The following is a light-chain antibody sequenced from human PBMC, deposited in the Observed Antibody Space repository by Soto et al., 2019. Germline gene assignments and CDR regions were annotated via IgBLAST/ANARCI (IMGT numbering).Light chain of an antibody. V-gene: IGLV2-23*02. CDR3: CSYAGSTTVV. Sequence: QSALTQPASVSGSPGQSITISCTGTSSDVGIYNLVSWYQQHPGKAPELMIYEVSKRPSGVSNRFSGSKSGNTASLTISGLQAEDEADYYCCSYAGSTTVVFGGGTQLTVL. CDR2: EVS. CDR1: SSDVGIYNL. J-gene: IGLJ2*01.